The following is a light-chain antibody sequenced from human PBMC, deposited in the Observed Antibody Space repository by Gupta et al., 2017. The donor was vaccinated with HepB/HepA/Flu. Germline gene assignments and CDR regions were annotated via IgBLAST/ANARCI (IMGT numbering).Light chain of an antibody. V-gene: IGKV1-39*01. J-gene: IGKJ1*01. CDR3: QQSYTIPRT. CDR2: VAS. Sequence: DIQMTQSPAPPSASVEDRVTITCRASQSIRNYLNWYQQKPGKAPKLLIYVASNLKSGVPSRFSGSGSGTEFTLTISSLQSEDFATYYCQQSYTIPRTFDQGTKVDVK. CDR1: QSIRNY.